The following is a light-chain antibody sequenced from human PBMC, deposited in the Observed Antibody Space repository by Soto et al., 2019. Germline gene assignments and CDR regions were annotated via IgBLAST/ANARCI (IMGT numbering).Light chain of an antibody. CDR1: QSISSSY. CDR3: QQYGSSSYT. V-gene: IGKV3-20*01. CDR2: AAS. Sequence: EIVLTQSPGTLSLSPGERATLSCRARQSISSSYLASYQQKPDQAPRLLIYAASSRATGIPDRFGGSGSGTDFTLTISRLEPEGVAVYYCQQYGSSSYTFGQGTQLEIK. J-gene: IGKJ2*01.